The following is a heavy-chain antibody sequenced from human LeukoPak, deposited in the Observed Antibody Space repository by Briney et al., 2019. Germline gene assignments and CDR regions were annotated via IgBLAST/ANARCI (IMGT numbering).Heavy chain of an antibody. D-gene: IGHD6-19*01. V-gene: IGHV3-23*01. CDR3: AKDRSGWYVWDF. Sequence: QAGGSLRLSCAASGFTFSNYAMSWVRQAPGKGLEWVSAISGSGGNTYYADSVKGRFTISRDNSKNTLYLQVNSLRAEDTAVYYCAKDRSGWYVWDFWGQETLVTVSS. CDR2: ISGSGGNT. CDR1: GFTFSNYA. J-gene: IGHJ4*02.